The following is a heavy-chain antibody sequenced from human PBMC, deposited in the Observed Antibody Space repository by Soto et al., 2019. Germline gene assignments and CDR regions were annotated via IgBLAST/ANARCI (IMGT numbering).Heavy chain of an antibody. CDR3: ARRGYGLYFDY. J-gene: IGHJ4*02. Sequence: EVPLVESGGGLVQPGGSLRLSCAASGFTFSSYAMHWVRQAPGKGLEYVSAISGNGGSTYYANSVKGRFTISRDNSKNTLYLQMGSLRAADMAVYYCARRGYGLYFDYWGQGTVVTVSS. V-gene: IGHV3-64*01. D-gene: IGHD3-10*01. CDR2: ISGNGGST. CDR1: GFTFSSYA.